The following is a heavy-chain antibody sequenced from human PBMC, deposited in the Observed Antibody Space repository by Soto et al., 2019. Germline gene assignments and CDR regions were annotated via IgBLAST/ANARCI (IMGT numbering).Heavy chain of an antibody. CDR3: ARGGGCSGGDCYFDY. CDR2: INHSGRT. CDR1: GESFSGYY. V-gene: IGHV4-34*01. J-gene: IGHJ4*02. Sequence: QVQLQQWGAGLLKPSETLSLTCAVYGESFSGYYWSWIRQPPGKGLGWIGEINHSGRTNYNPSLKSQVTISVDTSKNQFSLKLSSVTAADTAVYYCARGGGCSGGDCYFDYWGQGTLVTVSS. D-gene: IGHD2-15*01.